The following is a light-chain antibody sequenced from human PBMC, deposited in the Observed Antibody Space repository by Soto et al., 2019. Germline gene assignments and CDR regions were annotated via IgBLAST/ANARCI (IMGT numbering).Light chain of an antibody. V-gene: IGKV2-40*01. CDR2: MPS. CDR1: QRLLHSNASNY. Sequence: DIVMTQSPLSLPVTPGEPSSSPCGSSQRLLHSNASNYLEWYLQKPGQSPQLLIYMPSYRSSGVPDRFSGSGSGTDFTLRISRLEAEDVGVYNCMQHIEYPITFCQVTRLEI. CDR3: MQHIEYPIT. J-gene: IGKJ5*01.